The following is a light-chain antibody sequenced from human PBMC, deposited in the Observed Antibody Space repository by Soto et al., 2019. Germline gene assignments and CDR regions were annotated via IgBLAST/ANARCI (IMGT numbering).Light chain of an antibody. V-gene: IGKV1-39*01. CDR1: QSINTF. J-gene: IGKJ1*01. Sequence: DIQVTQSPSSLSASVGDRVTITCRASQSINTFLNWYQQRPGKAPNLLIYGASNLQSGVPSRFSGSGSGTDFTLTISILQPEEFATYYCQQTYTSRPWTFGRGTKVEIK. CDR2: GAS. CDR3: QQTYTSRPWT.